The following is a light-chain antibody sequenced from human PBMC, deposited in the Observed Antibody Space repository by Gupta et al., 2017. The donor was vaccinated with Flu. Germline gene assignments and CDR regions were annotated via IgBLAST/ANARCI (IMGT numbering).Light chain of an antibody. J-gene: IGKJ1*01. CDR1: QNINTW. CDR3: QQCNTYS. V-gene: IGKV1-5*03. CDR2: KTS. Sequence: DIQMTQSPSTLSVSVGDRVTITCRASQNINTWLAWYQQKPRGAPKLLIYKTSSLETGVPSRFSGHGDGTEFTLTSSRLHPDDFATYYCQQCNTYSFGQGTKVE.